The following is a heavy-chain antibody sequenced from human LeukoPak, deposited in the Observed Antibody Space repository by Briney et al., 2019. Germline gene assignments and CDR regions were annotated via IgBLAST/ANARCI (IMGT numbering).Heavy chain of an antibody. V-gene: IGHV4-34*01. D-gene: IGHD2-2*01. CDR3: ARLGEGYCSSTSCHGLDY. CDR1: GGSFSGYY. CDR2: INHSGST. Sequence: PSETLSLTCAVYGGSFSGYYWSWIRQPPGKGLEWIGEINHSGSTNYNPSLKSRVTISVDTSKNQFSLKLSSVTAADTAVYYCARLGEGYCSSTSCHGLDYWGQGTLDTVSS. J-gene: IGHJ4*02.